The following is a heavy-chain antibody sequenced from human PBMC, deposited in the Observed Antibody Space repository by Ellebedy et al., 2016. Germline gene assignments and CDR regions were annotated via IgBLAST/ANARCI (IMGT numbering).Heavy chain of an antibody. J-gene: IGHJ4*02. CDR1: GLTYW. CDR3: ARDLGYYKFES. Sequence: GESLKISXAASGLTYWMNRVRQAPGKGLEWVANINQDGSERQYVDSVKGRFTISRDNAKNSLYLQMNSLRAEDTAVYYCARDLGYYKFESWGQGTLVTVSS. CDR2: INQDGSER. V-gene: IGHV3-7*01. D-gene: IGHD1-26*01.